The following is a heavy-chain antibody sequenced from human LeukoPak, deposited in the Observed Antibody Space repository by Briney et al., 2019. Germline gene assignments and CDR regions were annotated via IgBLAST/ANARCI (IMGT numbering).Heavy chain of an antibody. CDR2: IYYSGRT. CDR3: ARTIVGAHIDY. D-gene: IGHD1-26*01. CDR1: GGSISSGGYY. J-gene: IGHJ4*02. Sequence: SETLSLTCSVSGGSISSGGYYWSWIRQHPGKGLEWIGYIYYSGRTNYNPSLKSRVTMSIDTSKDQFSLKLSSVTAADTAVYYCARTIVGAHIDYWGQGTLVTVSS. V-gene: IGHV4-31*03.